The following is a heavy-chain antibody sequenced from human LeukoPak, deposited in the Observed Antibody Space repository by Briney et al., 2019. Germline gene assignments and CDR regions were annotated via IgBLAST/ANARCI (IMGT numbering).Heavy chain of an antibody. V-gene: IGHV2-70*01. Sequence: GSGLPLVNPTQPLTLTCTFLGFSLSTSGMFVSWIRQPPGKALEWLALIDWDDDKYYSTSLKTRLTISKDTSKNQVVLTMTNMDPVDTATYYCARHYYYYYGMDVWGKGTTVTVSS. J-gene: IGHJ6*04. CDR1: GFSLSTSGMF. CDR3: ARHYYYYYGMDV. CDR2: IDWDDDK.